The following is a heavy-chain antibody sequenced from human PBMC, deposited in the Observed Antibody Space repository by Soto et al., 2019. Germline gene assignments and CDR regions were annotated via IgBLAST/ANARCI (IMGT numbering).Heavy chain of an antibody. D-gene: IGHD3-10*01. CDR1: GFTFDDYA. V-gene: IGHV3-9*01. J-gene: IGHJ6*02. CDR3: AKDAITMVRGVISYYGMDV. Sequence: EVQLVESGGGLVQPGRSLRLSCAASGFTFDDYAMHWVRQAPVKGLEWVSGISWNSGSIGYADSVKGRFTISRDNAKNSLYLQMNSLRAEDTALYYCAKDAITMVRGVISYYGMDVWGQGTTVTVSS. CDR2: ISWNSGSI.